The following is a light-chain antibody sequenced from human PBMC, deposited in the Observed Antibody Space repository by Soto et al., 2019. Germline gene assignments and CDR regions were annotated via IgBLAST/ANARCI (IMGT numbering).Light chain of an antibody. CDR1: QSVSSSY. Sequence: ESILTQSPGTLCLSPGERATLSCRASQSVSSSYLAWYQQKPGQAPRLLIYGASSRATGIPDRFSGSGSGADFTLTISRLEPEDFAVYYCQQYKEWPPWTFGQGTKVDIK. CDR2: GAS. CDR3: QQYKEWPPWT. V-gene: IGKV3-20*01. J-gene: IGKJ1*01.